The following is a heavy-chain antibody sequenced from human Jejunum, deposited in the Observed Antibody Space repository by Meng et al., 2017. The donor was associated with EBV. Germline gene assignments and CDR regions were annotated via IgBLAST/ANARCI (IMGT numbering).Heavy chain of an antibody. J-gene: IGHJ4*02. Sequence: QVQLVQSGAEVREPGASVKCPCKASGYTFNTYAIHWVRQAPGQRLEWMGWIHTDNGGTKYSQEFQDRVTITRDTSASTAYMEISSLRSEDTAVYYCVKKGTRLTTHGYHFDYWGQGTLVTVSS. CDR3: VKKGTRLTTHGYHFDY. CDR1: GYTFNTYA. CDR2: IHTDNGGT. D-gene: IGHD2-15*01. V-gene: IGHV1-3*04.